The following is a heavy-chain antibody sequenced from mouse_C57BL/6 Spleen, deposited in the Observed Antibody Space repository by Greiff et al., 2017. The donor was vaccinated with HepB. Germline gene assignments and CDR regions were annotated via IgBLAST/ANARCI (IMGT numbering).Heavy chain of an antibody. Sequence: VQLQQPGAELVMPGASVKLSCKASGYTFTSYWMHWVKQRPGQGLEWIGEIDPSDSYTNYNQKFKGKSTLTVDKSSSTAYMQLSSLTSEDSAVYYCARGYDGSSYEFAYWGQGTLVTVSA. CDR3: ARGYDGSSYEFAY. D-gene: IGHD1-1*01. J-gene: IGHJ3*01. CDR2: IDPSDSYT. V-gene: IGHV1-69*01. CDR1: GYTFTSYW.